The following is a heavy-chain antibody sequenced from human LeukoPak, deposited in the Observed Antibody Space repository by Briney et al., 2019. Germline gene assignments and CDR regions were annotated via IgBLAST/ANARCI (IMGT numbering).Heavy chain of an antibody. CDR1: GGSINSRTYY. V-gene: IGHV4-61*02. J-gene: IGHJ4*02. CDR3: ARNGGSYVFDY. Sequence: SETLSLTCTVSGGSINSRTYYWTWIRQPAGKGLEWIGRISTSGITNYKPSLKSRVTISTDTSKNQFSLKLSSVTAADTAMYYCARNGGSYVFDYWGQGTLVTVSS. CDR2: ISTSGIT. D-gene: IGHD3-16*01.